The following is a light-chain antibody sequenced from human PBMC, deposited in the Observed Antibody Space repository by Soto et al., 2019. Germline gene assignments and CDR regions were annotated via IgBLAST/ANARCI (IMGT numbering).Light chain of an antibody. V-gene: IGKV3-20*01. J-gene: IGKJ1*01. CDR2: GAS. CDR3: QQYGSSGT. CDR1: QSIGRD. Sequence: EILLTQSPSTLSVSLGEGATLPCWASQSIGRDVAWYQQRPGQAPRLLIYGASTRAPGIPARFSGSGSGTDFTLTISRLEPEDFAVYYCQQYGSSGTFGQGTKVDIK.